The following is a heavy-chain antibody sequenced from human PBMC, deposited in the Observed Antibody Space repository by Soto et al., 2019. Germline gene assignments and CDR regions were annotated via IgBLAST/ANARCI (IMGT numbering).Heavy chain of an antibody. D-gene: IGHD3-22*01. CDR1: GLTLSSYG. J-gene: IGHJ4*02. CDR3: AGGSRDTSGYYDFDY. Sequence: GGSLRLSCAGSGLTLSSYGMSWVRQAPGKGLEWVSSISAITNYKYSADSLKGRFTISRDNAKNSLYLQMNSLRAEDTAVYYCAGGSRDTSGYYDFDYWGQGTLVTVSS. CDR2: ISAITNYK. V-gene: IGHV3-21*01.